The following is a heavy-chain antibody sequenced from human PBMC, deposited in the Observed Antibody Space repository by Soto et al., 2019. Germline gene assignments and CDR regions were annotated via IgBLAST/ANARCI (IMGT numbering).Heavy chain of an antibody. CDR3: TGQYSSSSGYYYYGMDV. D-gene: IGHD6-6*01. V-gene: IGHV3-49*03. CDR2: IRSKAYGGTT. J-gene: IGHJ6*02. CDR1: GFTFGDYA. Sequence: PVGSLRLSCTASGFTFGDYAMSWFRQAPGKGLEWVGFIRSKAYGGTTEYAASVKGRFTISRGDSKSIAYLQMNSLKTEDTAVYYCTGQYSSSSGYYYYGMDVWGQGTTVTVSS.